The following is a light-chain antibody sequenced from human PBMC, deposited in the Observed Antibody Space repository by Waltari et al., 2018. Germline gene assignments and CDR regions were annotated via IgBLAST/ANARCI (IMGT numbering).Light chain of an antibody. CDR2: EVS. Sequence: QSALTQPASVSGSPGQSTTIPGTGTSSDVGNFNLVSWYQQHPGKVPKLIIYEVSKRPSGVSNHFSGSKSGNTASLTISGLRAEDEADYYCCSYAGSRTYVFGTGTKVTVL. V-gene: IGLV2-23*02. CDR3: CSYAGSRTYV. J-gene: IGLJ1*01. CDR1: SSDVGNFNL.